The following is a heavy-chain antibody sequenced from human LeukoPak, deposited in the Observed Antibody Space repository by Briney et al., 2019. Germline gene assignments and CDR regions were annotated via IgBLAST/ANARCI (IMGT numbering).Heavy chain of an antibody. Sequence: PSETLSLTCAVYGGSFSGYYWSWLRQPPGKGLEWIGEINHSGSTNYNPSLKSRVTISVDTSKNQFSLKLSSVTAADTAVYYCARRWFRGGYYYGSGSSYWGQGTLVTVSS. CDR2: INHSGST. CDR1: GGSFSGYY. CDR3: ARRWFRGGYYYGSGSSY. D-gene: IGHD3-10*01. J-gene: IGHJ4*02. V-gene: IGHV4-34*01.